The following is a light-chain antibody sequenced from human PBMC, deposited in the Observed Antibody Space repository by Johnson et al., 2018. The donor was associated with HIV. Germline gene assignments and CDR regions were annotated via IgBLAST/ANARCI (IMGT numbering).Light chain of an antibody. Sequence: QSVLTQPPSVSAAPGQKVTISCSGRSSNIGNNYVSWYQQLPGKAPKLFIFDNNKRPSGIPDRFSGSKSGTSATLGIAGLQTGDEADYYCGTWDSSLNVEVFGTGTRVTVL. CDR1: SSNIGNNY. V-gene: IGLV1-51*01. J-gene: IGLJ1*01. CDR2: DNN. CDR3: GTWDSSLNVEV.